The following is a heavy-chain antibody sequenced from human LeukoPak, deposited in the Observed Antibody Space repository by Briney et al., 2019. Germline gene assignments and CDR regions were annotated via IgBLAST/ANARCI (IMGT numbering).Heavy chain of an antibody. D-gene: IGHD2-2*01. CDR3: AKEIGYCSSTSCPPETFDY. V-gene: IGHV3-30*02. CDR1: GFTFSSYG. Sequence: PGGSLRLSCAASGFTFSSYGMHWVRKAPGKGLEGVACIRYDGSNKYYADSVKGRFTISRDNSKSTLYLQMDSLRAEDTAVYYCAKEIGYCSSTSCPPETFDYWGQGTLVTVCS. CDR2: IRYDGSNK. J-gene: IGHJ4*02.